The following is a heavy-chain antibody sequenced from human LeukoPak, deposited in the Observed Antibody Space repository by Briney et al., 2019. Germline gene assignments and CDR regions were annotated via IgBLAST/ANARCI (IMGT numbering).Heavy chain of an antibody. CDR1: GFTFSDYT. J-gene: IGHJ4*02. V-gene: IGHV3-30-3*01. D-gene: IGHD1-26*01. Sequence: GGSLRLSCAASGFTFSDYTMHWVRQAPGKGLEWVAVILYDGNNKYYTDSVRGRFTISRDNSKNTLYLQMNSLRAEDTAVYYCARFANSGSSDFDYWGQGTLVTVSS. CDR2: ILYDGNNK. CDR3: ARFANSGSSDFDY.